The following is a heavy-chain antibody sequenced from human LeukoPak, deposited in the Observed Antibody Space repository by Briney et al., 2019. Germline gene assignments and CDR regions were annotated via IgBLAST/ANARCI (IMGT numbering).Heavy chain of an antibody. V-gene: IGHV5-51*01. D-gene: IGHD2-21*02. J-gene: IGHJ4*02. CDR3: ARHTYCGGDCWDPSPDFDY. CDR1: GYSFTSYW. CDR2: IYPGDSDT. Sequence: GESLKISCKGSGYSFTSYWIGWVRQMPGKGLEWMGIIYPGDSDTRYSPSFQGQVTISADKSISTAYLQWSSLKASDAAMYYCARHTYCGGDCWDPSPDFDYWGQGTLVTVSS.